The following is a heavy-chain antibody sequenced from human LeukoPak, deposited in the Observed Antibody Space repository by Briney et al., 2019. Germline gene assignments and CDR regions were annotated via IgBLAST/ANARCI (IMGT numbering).Heavy chain of an antibody. CDR2: IYTSGST. Sequence: SETLSLTCTVSGGSISSGSYYWSWIRQPAGKGLEWIGRIYTSGSTNYNPSLESRVTISIDTSKNQFSLKLSSVIAADTAMYYCARAHSGVNTTMTPHYYYYYIDVWGKGTTVTISS. J-gene: IGHJ6*03. CDR3: ARAHSGVNTTMTPHYYYYYIDV. D-gene: IGHD5-18*01. CDR1: GGSISSGSYY. V-gene: IGHV4-61*02.